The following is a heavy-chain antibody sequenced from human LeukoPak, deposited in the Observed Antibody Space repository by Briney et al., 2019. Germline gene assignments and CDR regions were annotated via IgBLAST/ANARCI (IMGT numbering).Heavy chain of an antibody. CDR1: GFTFSYYY. V-gene: IGHV3-11*04. Sequence: GGSLRLSCAASGFTFSYYYMNWVRQAPGKGLEWVAYISTGGSTKYYADSVKGRFTISRDNAKNSLYLQMNSLRAEDTAVYYCTRLQEMRSLDDILTGDYFHYYMDVWGKGTTVIVSS. J-gene: IGHJ6*03. CDR3: TRLQEMRSLDDILTGDYFHYYMDV. D-gene: IGHD3-9*01. CDR2: ISTGGSTK.